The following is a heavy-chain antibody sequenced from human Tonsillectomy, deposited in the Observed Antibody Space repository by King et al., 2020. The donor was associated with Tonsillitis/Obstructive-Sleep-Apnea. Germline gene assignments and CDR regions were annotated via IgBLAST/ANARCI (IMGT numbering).Heavy chain of an antibody. Sequence: VQLQQWGAGLLKPSETLSLTCAVYGGSFSGYYWSWIRQPPGKGLEWIGEINHSGSTNYNPSLKSRVTISVDTSKNQFSLKLSSVTAVDTAVYYCARGREYLNYDYVWGSFPNWFDPWGQGTLVTVSS. V-gene: IGHV4-34*01. CDR3: ARGREYLNYDYVWGSFPNWFDP. J-gene: IGHJ5*02. D-gene: IGHD3-16*01. CDR2: INHSGST. CDR1: GGSFSGYY.